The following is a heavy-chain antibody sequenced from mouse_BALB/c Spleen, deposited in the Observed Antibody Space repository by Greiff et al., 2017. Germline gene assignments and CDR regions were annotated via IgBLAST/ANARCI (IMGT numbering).Heavy chain of an antibody. CDR2: IDPANGNT. CDR3: AREGGRYAMDY. CDR1: GFNIKDTY. Sequence: EVKLVESGAELVKPGASVKLSCTASGFNIKDTYMHWVKQRPEQGLEWIGRIDPANGNTKYDPKFQGKATITADTSSNTAYLELSSLTSEDTAVYYCAREGGRYAMDYWGQGTSVTVAS. V-gene: IGHV14-3*02. J-gene: IGHJ4*01.